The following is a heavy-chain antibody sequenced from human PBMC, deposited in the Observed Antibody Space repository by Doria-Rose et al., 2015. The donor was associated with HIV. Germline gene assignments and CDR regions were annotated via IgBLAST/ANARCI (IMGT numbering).Heavy chain of an antibody. CDR2: IFSDDER. Sequence: QVQLVQSGPVLVKPTETLTLTCTVSGVSLSSPGMGVSWIRRPPGKALEWLANIFSDDERSYKASLKSRLTISRGTSKSQVVLPMTDMDPVDTATYYCARIKSSRWYHKYYFDFWGQGTLVIVSA. J-gene: IGHJ4*02. CDR3: ARIKSSRWYHKYYFDF. CDR1: GVSLSSPGMG. V-gene: IGHV2-26*01. D-gene: IGHD6-13*01.